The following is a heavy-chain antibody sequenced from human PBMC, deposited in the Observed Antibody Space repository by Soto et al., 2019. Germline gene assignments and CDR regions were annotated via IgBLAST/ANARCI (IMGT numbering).Heavy chain of an antibody. CDR1: GYTFTING. D-gene: IGHD3-3*01. V-gene: IGHV1-18*01. CDR3: ARSFSAQYYDFWSGYYGLYYFDY. Sequence: ASVKVSCKASGYTFTINGISWVRQAPGQGLEWMGWISGYNGSTTYAQKLQGRVTMTTDTSTTTAYMELRSLRSDDTAVYYCARSFSAQYYDFWSGYYGLYYFDYWGQGTLVTVS. CDR2: ISGYNGST. J-gene: IGHJ4*02.